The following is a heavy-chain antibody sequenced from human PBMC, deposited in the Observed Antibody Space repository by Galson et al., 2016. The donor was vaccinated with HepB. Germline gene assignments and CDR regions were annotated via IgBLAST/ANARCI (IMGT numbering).Heavy chain of an antibody. CDR3: ASHSDYALDNWFDP. Sequence: SLRLSCAASGFTVSSNYMSWVRQAPGEGLEWVSVIYSDGSTYYADSVKGRFTISRDNSKNTLYLQMNSLRAEDTAVFYCASHSDYALDNWFDPWGQGTLVTVSS. CDR1: GFTVSSNY. J-gene: IGHJ5*02. V-gene: IGHV3-66*04. CDR2: IYSDGST. D-gene: IGHD5-12*01.